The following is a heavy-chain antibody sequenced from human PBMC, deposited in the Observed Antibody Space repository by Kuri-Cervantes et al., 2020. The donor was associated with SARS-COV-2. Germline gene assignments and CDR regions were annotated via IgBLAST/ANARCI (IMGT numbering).Heavy chain of an antibody. V-gene: IGHV3-21*01. D-gene: IGHD3-10*01. CDR2: ISSSSSYI. Sequence: LSLTCAASGFTFSSYSMNWVRQAPGKGLEWVSSISSSSSYIYYADSVKGRFTISRDNAKNSLYLQMNSLRAEDTAVYYCARDVLLVWYGELRGYFDYWGQGALVTVSS. CDR1: GFTFSSYS. J-gene: IGHJ4*02. CDR3: ARDVLLVWYGELRGYFDY.